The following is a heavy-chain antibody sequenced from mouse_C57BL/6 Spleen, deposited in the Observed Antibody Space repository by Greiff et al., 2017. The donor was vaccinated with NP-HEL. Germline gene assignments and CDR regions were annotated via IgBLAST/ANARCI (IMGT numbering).Heavy chain of an antibody. CDR3: ATMVTAYAMDY. V-gene: IGHV5-4*03. Sequence: DVMLVESGGGLVKPGGSLKLSCAASGFTFSSYAMSWVRQTPEKRLEWVATISDGGSYTYYPDNVKGRFTISRDNAKNNLYLQMSHLKSEDTAMYYCATMVTAYAMDYWGQGTSVTVSS. CDR2: ISDGGSYT. CDR1: GFTFSSYA. J-gene: IGHJ4*01. D-gene: IGHD2-1*01.